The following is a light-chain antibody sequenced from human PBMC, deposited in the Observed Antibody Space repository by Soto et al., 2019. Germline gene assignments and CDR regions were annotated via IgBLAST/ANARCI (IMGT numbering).Light chain of an antibody. V-gene: IGKV3-20*01. CDR2: GGS. CDR3: QQYGRSPLT. Sequence: DIVLTQSPGTLSLSPGERATLYCRASQSVSSNHLAWYQQKPGQAPRLLIYGGSSRATGIPVRFSGSGSETDFTLTITRLEPEDFAVFYCQQYGRSPLTFGGGTKVDIK. J-gene: IGKJ4*01. CDR1: QSVSSNH.